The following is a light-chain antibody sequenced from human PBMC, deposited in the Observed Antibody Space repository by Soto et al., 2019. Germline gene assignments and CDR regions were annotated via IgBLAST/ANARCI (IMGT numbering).Light chain of an antibody. Sequence: EIVLTQSPATLSLSPGERATLSCRASQTVSSFLAWYQQRPGQAPRLLIYDASTRATGIPDRFSGSGSETEFTLTISSLQSEDYAIYYCQQYNNWPPWTFGQGTKVDIK. J-gene: IGKJ1*01. CDR1: QTVSSF. V-gene: IGKV3-11*01. CDR3: QQYNNWPPWT. CDR2: DAS.